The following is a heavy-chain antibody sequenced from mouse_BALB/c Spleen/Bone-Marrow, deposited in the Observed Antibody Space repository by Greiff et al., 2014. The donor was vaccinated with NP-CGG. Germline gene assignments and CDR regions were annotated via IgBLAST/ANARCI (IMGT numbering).Heavy chain of an antibody. CDR2: IWGDGST. CDR1: GFSLTGYG. D-gene: IGHD2-4*01. J-gene: IGHJ4*01. Sequence: VQRVEPGPGLVAPSQSLSITCTVSGFSLTGYGVSWVRQSPGKGLEWLGMIWGDGSTDYNSALKSRLSISKDNSKSQVFLKMNSLQTDDTARYYCARDSFLITRALDYWGQGTSVTVSS. V-gene: IGHV2-6-7*01. CDR3: ARDSFLITRALDY.